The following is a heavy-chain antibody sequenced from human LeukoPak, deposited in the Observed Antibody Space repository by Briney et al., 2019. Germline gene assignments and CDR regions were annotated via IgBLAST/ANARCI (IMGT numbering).Heavy chain of an antibody. V-gene: IGHV3-74*01. CDR1: GFTLGNYW. D-gene: IGHD1-1*01. CDR2: INTDGSST. CDR3: ARMATAFDY. J-gene: IGHJ4*02. Sequence: SGGSLRLSCVASGFTLGNYWMHWVRQAPGKGLVWVSHINTDGSSTNYADSVKGRFTISRDNAKNTLYLQMNSLRAEDTAVYYCARMATAFDYWGQGTLVTVSS.